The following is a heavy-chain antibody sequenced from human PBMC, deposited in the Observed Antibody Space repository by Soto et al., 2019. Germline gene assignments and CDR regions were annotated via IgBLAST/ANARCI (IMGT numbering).Heavy chain of an antibody. Sequence: QVQLQESGPGLVKPSQTLSLTCTVSGGSITSGTYYWSWIRQHPGKGLEWIGYIYYTGSTYSHPPLESRITMSVDTSKHQFSLKLRSVTAADTAVYYCARLFGDYVVWFDPGGQGTLGTVSS. J-gene: IGHJ5*02. CDR1: GGSITSGTYY. CDR3: ARLFGDYVVWFDP. CDR2: IYYTGST. V-gene: IGHV4-31*03. D-gene: IGHD4-17*01.